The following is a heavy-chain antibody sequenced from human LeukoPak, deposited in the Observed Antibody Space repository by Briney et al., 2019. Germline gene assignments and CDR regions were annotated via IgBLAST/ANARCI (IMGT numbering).Heavy chain of an antibody. Sequence: PSETLSLTCTVSGGSISSYYWSWIRQPPGKGLEWIGYIYTSGSTNYNPSLKSRVTISVDASKNQFSLKLSSVTAADTAVYYCARLTYYDNYYFDYWGQGTLVTVSS. D-gene: IGHD3-22*01. V-gene: IGHV4-4*09. CDR2: IYTSGST. J-gene: IGHJ4*02. CDR3: ARLTYYDNYYFDY. CDR1: GGSISSYY.